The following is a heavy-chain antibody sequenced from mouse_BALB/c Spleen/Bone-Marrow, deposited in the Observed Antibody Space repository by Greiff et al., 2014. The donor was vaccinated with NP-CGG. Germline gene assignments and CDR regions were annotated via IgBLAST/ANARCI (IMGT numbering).Heavy chain of an antibody. D-gene: IGHD1-2*01. V-gene: IGHV1-87*01. Sequence: VQLQQSGAELARPGASVKLSCKASGYNFTTHWMQWVKQRPGQGLEWIGAIYPGDGDTRYTQKFKGKATLTADKSSSTAYMQISDLASEDSAVYYCARGDYGYHWYFDVWGAGTTVTVSS. CDR3: ARGDYGYHWYFDV. CDR2: IYPGDGDT. CDR1: GYNFTTHW. J-gene: IGHJ1*01.